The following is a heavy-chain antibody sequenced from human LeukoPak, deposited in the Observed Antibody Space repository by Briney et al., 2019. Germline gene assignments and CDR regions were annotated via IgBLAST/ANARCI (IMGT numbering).Heavy chain of an antibody. J-gene: IGHJ3*02. CDR2: ISYDGSNK. Sequence: PGGSLRLSCAASGFTFSSYAMHWVRQAPGKGLEWVAVISYDGSNKYYADSVKGRFTISRDNSKNTLYLQMNSLRAEDTAVYYCARWSPSSTSAFDIWGQGTMVTVSS. CDR3: ARWSPSSTSAFDI. CDR1: GFTFSSYA. D-gene: IGHD2-2*01. V-gene: IGHV3-30-3*01.